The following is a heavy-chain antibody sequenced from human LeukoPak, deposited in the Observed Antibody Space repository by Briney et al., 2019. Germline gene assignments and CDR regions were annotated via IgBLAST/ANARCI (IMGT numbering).Heavy chain of an antibody. D-gene: IGHD2-2*02. V-gene: IGHV5-51*01. CDR3: ARGPYAYTSSATLGSYNWFDP. J-gene: IGHJ5*02. Sequence: GASLKISCQGSGSSFPNYWIGWVRPMPGKGLEWMGIIYPGDSHTRYSPSFQAQVTISVDKSISPAYLQWSSLKASGTAMYYCARGPYAYTSSATLGSYNWFDPWGQGSLVTVSS. CDR2: IYPGDSHT. CDR1: GSSFPNYW.